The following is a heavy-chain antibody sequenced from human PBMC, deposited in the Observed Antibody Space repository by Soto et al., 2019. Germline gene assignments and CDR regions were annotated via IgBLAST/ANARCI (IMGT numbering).Heavy chain of an antibody. J-gene: IGHJ4*02. Sequence: QVELVQSGAQVKKPGSAVKVSCKASGGSFNMYAMNWVRQAPGHGLEWMGGIIPIFDAPRYSEQFQGRVTITVDESTSTAYMELSSLRSDDTAIYYCTRAIGSGGVMGGFDYWGQGTLVTVS. CDR2: IIPIFDAP. CDR1: GGSFNMYA. CDR3: TRAIGSGGVMGGFDY. D-gene: IGHD3-16*01. V-gene: IGHV1-69*01.